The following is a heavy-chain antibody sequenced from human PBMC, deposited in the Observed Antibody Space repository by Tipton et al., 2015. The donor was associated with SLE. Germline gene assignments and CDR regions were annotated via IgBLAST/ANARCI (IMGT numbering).Heavy chain of an antibody. J-gene: IGHJ4*02. V-gene: IGHV4-39*07. Sequence: LRLSCTVSGGSISSSSYYWGWIRQPPGKGLEWIGNIYYSGRPYYNPSLKSRVTMSVDTSKNQFSLKLSSVTAADTAVYYCAREEDSGSIRGFEYWGQGTLVTVSS. CDR1: GGSISSSSYY. CDR3: AREEDSGSIRGFEY. CDR2: IYYSGRP. D-gene: IGHD1-26*01.